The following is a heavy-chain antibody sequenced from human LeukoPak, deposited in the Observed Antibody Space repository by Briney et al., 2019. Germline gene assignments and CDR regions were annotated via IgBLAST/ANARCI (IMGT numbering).Heavy chain of an antibody. D-gene: IGHD2-2*01. J-gene: IGHJ5*02. Sequence: SETLSLTCAFSGDAFSGGSASSIDWWSWVRQAPGKGLEWIAEIHRSGTAHYSPSLKSRVTISVDTFNEQISLTMTSVSAADTATYYCVAMPPFRFDPWGQGTLVIVSS. CDR2: IHRSGTA. CDR3: VAMPPFRFDP. V-gene: IGHV4-4*02. CDR1: GDAFSGGSASSIDW.